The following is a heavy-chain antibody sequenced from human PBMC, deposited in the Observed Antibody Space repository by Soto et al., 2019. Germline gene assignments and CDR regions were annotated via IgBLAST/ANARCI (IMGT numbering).Heavy chain of an antibody. V-gene: IGHV3-30*18. CDR3: ANLPSVSVGATRGYYYYGMDV. J-gene: IGHJ6*02. CDR1: GFTFSSYG. CDR2: ISYDGSNK. D-gene: IGHD1-26*01. Sequence: PGGSLRLSCAASGFTFSSYGMHWVRQAPGKGLEWVAVISYDGSNKYYADSVKGRFTISRDNSKNTLYLQMNSLRAEDTAVYYCANLPSVSVGATRGYYYYGMDVWGQGTTATVSS.